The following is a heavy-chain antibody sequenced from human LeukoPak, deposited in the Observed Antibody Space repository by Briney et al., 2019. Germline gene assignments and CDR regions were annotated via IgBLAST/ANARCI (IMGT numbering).Heavy chain of an antibody. D-gene: IGHD3-10*01. CDR3: ATSVRGADISLDY. CDR2: IIPIFGTA. Sequence: ASVKVSCKASGGTFSSYAISWVRQAPGQGLEWMGGIIPIFGTANYAQKFQGRVTITADKSTSTAYMELSSLRSEDTAVYYCATSVRGADISLDYWGQGTLVTVSS. J-gene: IGHJ4*02. V-gene: IGHV1-69*06. CDR1: GGTFSSYA.